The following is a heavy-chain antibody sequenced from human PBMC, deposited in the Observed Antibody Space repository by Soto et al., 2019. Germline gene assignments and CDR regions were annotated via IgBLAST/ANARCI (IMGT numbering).Heavy chain of an antibody. Sequence: GGSLRLSRAASGYTFSRYAVSWVRQAPGKGLEWVPAISGSGGSTYYADSVKGRFTISRDNSKNTLYLQMNSLRAEDTAVYYCAKNRLRFLEWLFYMDVWGKGTTVTVSS. CDR2: ISGSGGST. CDR1: GYTFSRYA. D-gene: IGHD3-3*01. V-gene: IGHV3-23*01. J-gene: IGHJ6*03. CDR3: AKNRLRFLEWLFYMDV.